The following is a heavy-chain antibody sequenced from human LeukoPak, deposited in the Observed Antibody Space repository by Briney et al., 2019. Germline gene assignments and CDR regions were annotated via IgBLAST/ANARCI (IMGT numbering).Heavy chain of an antibody. Sequence: SETLSLTCTVSGGSISSYYWNWIRQPPGKGLEWIGYISDTGNTEYNPSLKSRVTISLDTSKNQFSLKLSSVTAADTAVYYCARAPGYSYGYGYFDFWGQGTLVTVSS. V-gene: IGHV4-59*01. CDR1: GGSISSYY. J-gene: IGHJ4*02. D-gene: IGHD5-18*01. CDR3: ARAPGYSYGYGYFDF. CDR2: ISDTGNT.